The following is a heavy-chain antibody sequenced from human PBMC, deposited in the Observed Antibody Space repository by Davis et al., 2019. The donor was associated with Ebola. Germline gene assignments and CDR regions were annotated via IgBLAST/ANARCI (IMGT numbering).Heavy chain of an antibody. CDR1: GFTFDDYG. CDR2: IYSGGST. V-gene: IGHV3-53*04. Sequence: GESLKISCAASGFTFDDYGMSWVRQAPGKGLEWVSVIYSGGSTYYADSVKGRFTISRHNSKNTLYLQMNSLRAEDTAVYYCARWLWAPGYFDYWGQGTLVTVSS. D-gene: IGHD5-18*01. CDR3: ARWLWAPGYFDY. J-gene: IGHJ4*02.